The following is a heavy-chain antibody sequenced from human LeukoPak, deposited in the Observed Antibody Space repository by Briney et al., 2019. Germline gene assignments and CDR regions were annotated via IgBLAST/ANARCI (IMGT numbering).Heavy chain of an antibody. CDR1: GGYFSGYY. J-gene: IGHJ4*02. V-gene: IGHV4-34*01. Sequence: PSETLSLTCAVYGGYFSGYYWSWIRQPPGKGLEWIAEINHSVSTNYNPSLKGRVTISVATSKNQFSLKLRSVTAADTAVYYCARVTAMVTSRFHYWGQGTLVTVSS. D-gene: IGHD5-18*01. CDR2: INHSVST. CDR3: ARVTAMVTSRFHY.